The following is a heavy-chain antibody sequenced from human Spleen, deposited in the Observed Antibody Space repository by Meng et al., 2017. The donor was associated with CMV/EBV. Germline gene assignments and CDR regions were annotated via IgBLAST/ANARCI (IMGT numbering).Heavy chain of an antibody. Sequence: GGSLRLSCAASGFIFSNYWMRWVRQAPGKGPEGVAFIRYDGSKKYYSDSVRGRFTISRDNSRDTLYLRMNSLIPEDTAVYYWASDPGKTAAGDPYYFDYWGQGTLVTVSS. V-gene: IGHV3-30*02. CDR3: ASDPGKTAAGDPYYFDY. CDR1: GFIFSNYW. D-gene: IGHD6-13*01. J-gene: IGHJ4*02. CDR2: IRYDGSKK.